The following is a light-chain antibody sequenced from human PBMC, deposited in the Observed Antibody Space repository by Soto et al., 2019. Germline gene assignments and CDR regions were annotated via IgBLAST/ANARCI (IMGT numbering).Light chain of an antibody. CDR3: TSFTTSSIWV. V-gene: IGLV2-14*01. CDR2: EVY. J-gene: IGLJ3*02. Sequence: QSALTQPASVSGSPGQSITISCTGTSSDVGIYNYVSWYQQHPGKAPKLIICEVYNRPSGVSKRFSGSKSGNTASLTISGLRPEDEADYYCTSFTTSSIWVFGGGTKLTVL. CDR1: SSDVGIYNY.